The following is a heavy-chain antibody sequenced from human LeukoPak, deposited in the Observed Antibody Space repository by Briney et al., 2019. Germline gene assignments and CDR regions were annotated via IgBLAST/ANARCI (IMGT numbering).Heavy chain of an antibody. J-gene: IGHJ4*02. D-gene: IGHD2-21*02. CDR3: ARQYCGGDCYLFDY. CDR2: IYYSGST. Sequence: SETLSLTCTVSGGSISSYYWSWIRQPPGKGLEWLGYIYYSGSTNYNPSLKSRVTISVDTSKNQFSLKLSSVTAADTAVYYCARQYCGGDCYLFDYWGQGTLVTVSS. V-gene: IGHV4-59*01. CDR1: GGSISSYY.